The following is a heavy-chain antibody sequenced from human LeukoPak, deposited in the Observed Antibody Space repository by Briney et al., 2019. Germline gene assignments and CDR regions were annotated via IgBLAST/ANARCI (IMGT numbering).Heavy chain of an antibody. CDR3: ASVYCSGGSCDERFYYYGMDV. D-gene: IGHD2-15*01. CDR2: MNPNSGNT. Sequence: GASVKVSCKASGYTFSSYDINWVRQAPGQGLEWMGWMNPNSGNTGYAQKFQGRVTMTRNTSISTAYMELSSLRSEDTAVYYCASVYCSGGSCDERFYYYGMDVWGQGTTVTVSS. CDR1: GYTFSSYD. J-gene: IGHJ6*02. V-gene: IGHV1-8*01.